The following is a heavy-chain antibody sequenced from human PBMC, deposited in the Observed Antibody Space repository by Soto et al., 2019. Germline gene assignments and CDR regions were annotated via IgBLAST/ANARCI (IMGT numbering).Heavy chain of an antibody. CDR3: AKDGSHNFDY. CDR2: MSYDGSNE. D-gene: IGHD1-26*01. CDR1: GFTFSHYA. J-gene: IGHJ4*02. V-gene: IGHV3-30*18. Sequence: GGSLRLSCAASGFTFSHYAMHWVRQAPGKGLEWVALMSYDGSNEYYADSVKGRFTISRDNSKNTLYPQMNSLRAEDTAVYYCAKDGSHNFDYWGQGTLVTVSS.